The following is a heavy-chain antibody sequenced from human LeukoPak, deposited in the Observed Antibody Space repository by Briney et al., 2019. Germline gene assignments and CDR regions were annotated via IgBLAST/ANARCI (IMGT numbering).Heavy chain of an antibody. CDR2: ISYDGSNK. CDR3: AQDGDGNGMDV. D-gene: IGHD7-27*01. Sequence: GGSLRLSCAASGFTFSSYGMHWVRQAPGKGLEWVAVISYDGSNKYYADSVKGRFTISRDNSKNTLYLQMNSLRAEDTAVYYCAQDGDGNGMDVWGQGTTITVSS. V-gene: IGHV3-30*18. CDR1: GFTFSSYG. J-gene: IGHJ6*02.